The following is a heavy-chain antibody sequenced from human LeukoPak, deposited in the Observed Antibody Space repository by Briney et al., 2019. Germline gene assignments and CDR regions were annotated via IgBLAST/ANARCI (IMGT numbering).Heavy chain of an antibody. CDR3: ARDVIAVAGTLVFDC. CDR2: IAYDGSDE. J-gene: IGHJ4*02. CDR1: GFTFGSFG. D-gene: IGHD6-19*01. V-gene: IGHV3-30*04. Sequence: GGSLRLSCVAYGFTFGSFGMQWVRQAPGKGLDWVAVIAYDGSDENYADSVKGRFTISRDNFKNTLYLQMNSLGPEDTAMYYCARDVIAVAGTLVFDCWGQGALVTVSS.